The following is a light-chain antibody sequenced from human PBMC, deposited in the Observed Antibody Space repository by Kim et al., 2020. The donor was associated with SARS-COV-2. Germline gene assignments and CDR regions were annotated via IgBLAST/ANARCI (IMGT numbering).Light chain of an antibody. V-gene: IGLV1-47*01. J-gene: IGLJ3*02. CDR1: SSNIGSNY. Sequence: VLTQPPSASGTPGQRVTISCSGSSSNIGSNYVYWYQQLPGTAPKLLIYRNNQRPSGVPDQFSGSKSGTSASLAISGLRSEDEADYYCAAWDDSLSGSWVFGGGTQLTVL. CDR2: RNN. CDR3: AAWDDSLSGSWV.